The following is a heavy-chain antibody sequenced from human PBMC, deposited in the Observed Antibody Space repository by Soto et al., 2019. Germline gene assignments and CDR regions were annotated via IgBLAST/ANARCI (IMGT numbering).Heavy chain of an antibody. CDR1: GFTFDDYA. J-gene: IGHJ4*02. D-gene: IGHD3-22*01. CDR3: AKGAGKMIGGEPSGY. V-gene: IGHV3-9*01. CDR2: ISWNSGSI. Sequence: GGSLRLSCAASGFTFDDYAMHWVRQAPGKGLEWVPGISWNSGSIGYADSVKGRFTISRDNAKNSLYLQMNSLRAEDTALYYCAKGAGKMIGGEPSGYWGQGTLVTVSS.